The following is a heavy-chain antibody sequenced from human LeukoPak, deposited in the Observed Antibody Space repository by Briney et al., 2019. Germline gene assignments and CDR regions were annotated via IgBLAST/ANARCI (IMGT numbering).Heavy chain of an antibody. CDR2: IIPIFGTA. J-gene: IGHJ5*02. CDR1: GGTFSSYA. Sequence: SVKVSCKASGGTFSSYAFSWVRQAPGQGLEWMGGIIPIFGTANYAQKFQGRVTITADESTSTAYMELSSLRSEDTAVYYCASSGGWYNWFDPRGQGTLVTVSS. CDR3: ASSGGWYNWFDP. D-gene: IGHD6-19*01. V-gene: IGHV1-69*13.